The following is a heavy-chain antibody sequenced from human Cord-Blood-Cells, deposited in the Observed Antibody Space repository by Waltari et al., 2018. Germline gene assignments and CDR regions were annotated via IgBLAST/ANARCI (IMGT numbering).Heavy chain of an antibody. V-gene: IGHV1-69*01. J-gene: IGHJ4*02. CDR3: ASHSGSYYLFDY. D-gene: IGHD1-26*01. Sequence: QVQLVQSGAEVKKPGSSVKGSCKASGGTFSSYAISWVRQAPGQGLEGMGGIIPIFGTANYAQKLQGRVTITADESTSTAYMELSSLRSEDTAVYYCASHSGSYYLFDYWGQGTLVTVSS. CDR2: IIPIFGTA. CDR1: GGTFSSYA.